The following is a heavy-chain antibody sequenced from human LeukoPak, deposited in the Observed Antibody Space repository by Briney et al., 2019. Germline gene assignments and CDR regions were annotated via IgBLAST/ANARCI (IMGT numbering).Heavy chain of an antibody. CDR3: ARLGYCSSTSCYYFDY. CDR1: GYSISSGYY. CDR2: IYHSGST. Sequence: SETLSLTCAVSGYSISSGYYWGWIQQPPGKGLEWIGSIYHSGSTYYNPSLKSRVTISVDTSKNQFSLKLSSVTAADTAVYYCARLGYCSSTSCYYFDYWGQGTLVTVSS. D-gene: IGHD2-2*01. J-gene: IGHJ4*02. V-gene: IGHV4-38-2*01.